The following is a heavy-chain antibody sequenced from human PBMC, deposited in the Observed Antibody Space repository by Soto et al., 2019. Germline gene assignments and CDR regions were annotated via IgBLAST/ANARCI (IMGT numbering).Heavy chain of an antibody. J-gene: IGHJ4*02. D-gene: IGHD3-22*01. CDR2: IIPIFGTA. CDR1: GGTFSSYA. V-gene: IGHV1-69*06. Sequence: SSVQVSCKASGGTFSSYAISWVRQAPGQGLEWMGGIIPIFGTANYAQKFQGRVTITADKSTSTAYMELSSLRSEDTAVYYCASFLVYYYERSGYYSQVYYFDYWGQGTLVT. CDR3: ASFLVYYYERSGYYSQVYYFDY.